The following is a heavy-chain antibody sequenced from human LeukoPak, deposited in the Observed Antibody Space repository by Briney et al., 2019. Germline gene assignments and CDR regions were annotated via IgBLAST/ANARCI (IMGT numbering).Heavy chain of an antibody. J-gene: IGHJ4*02. CDR1: GFTFSRYW. CDR3: ARGSGQLGSDY. D-gene: IGHD7-27*01. Sequence: GESLRLSCAASGFTFSRYWMSWVRQAPGEGLECVANIKQDGSDKYYVDSVTGRFTISRDNAKNSLYLQMYSLRAEDTAVYYCARGSGQLGSDYWGQGTLVTVSS. CDR2: IKQDGSDK. V-gene: IGHV3-7*01.